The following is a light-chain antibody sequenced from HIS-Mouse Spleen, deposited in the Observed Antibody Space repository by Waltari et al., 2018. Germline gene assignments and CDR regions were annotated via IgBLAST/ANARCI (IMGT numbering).Light chain of an antibody. CDR1: NIGSKS. CDR3: QVWDSSSDHYV. Sequence: SYVLTQPPSVSVAPGQTARITCGGNNIGSKSVHWYQQKPGQAPVLVVYDDSDRPSGVPGRFSGSNDGNTATLTISRVEAGDEADYYCQVWDSSSDHYVVGTGTKVTVL. J-gene: IGLJ1*01. V-gene: IGLV3-21*02. CDR2: DDS.